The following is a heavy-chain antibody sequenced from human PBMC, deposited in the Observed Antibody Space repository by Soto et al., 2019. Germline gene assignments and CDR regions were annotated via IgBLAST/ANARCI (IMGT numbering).Heavy chain of an antibody. V-gene: IGHV6-1*01. CDR1: GDSVSSNSAA. CDR2: TYYRSKWYN. J-gene: IGHJ6*02. CDR3: ARDKDRGVVPAAMYYYYGMDV. D-gene: IGHD2-2*01. Sequence: PSPTLSLTCAISGDSVSSNSAAWNWIRQSPSRGLEWLGRTYYRSKWYNDYAVSVKSRITINPDTSKNQFSLQLNSVTPEDTAVYYCARDKDRGVVPAAMYYYYGMDVWGQGTTVTVSS.